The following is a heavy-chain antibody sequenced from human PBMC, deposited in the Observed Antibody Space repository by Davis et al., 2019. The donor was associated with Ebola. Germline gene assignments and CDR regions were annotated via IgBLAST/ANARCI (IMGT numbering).Heavy chain of an antibody. CDR3: ARSYCSSTSCYAASVFDY. D-gene: IGHD2-2*01. CDR1: GYTFTSYG. V-gene: IGHV1-69*06. CDR2: IIPIFGTA. Sequence: AASVKVSCKASGYTFTSYGISWVRQAPGQGLEWMGGIIPIFGTANYAQKFQGRVTITADKSTSTAYMELSSLRSEDTAVYYCARSYCSSTSCYAASVFDYWGQGTLVTVSS. J-gene: IGHJ4*02.